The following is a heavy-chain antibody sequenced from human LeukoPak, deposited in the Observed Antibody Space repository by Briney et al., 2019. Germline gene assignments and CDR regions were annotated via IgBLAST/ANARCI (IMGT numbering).Heavy chain of an antibody. D-gene: IGHD5-18*01. CDR2: INPNSGGT. CDR1: GYTFTGYY. CDR3: ARGRGYSYGHYFDY. V-gene: IGHV1-2*02. J-gene: IGHJ4*02. Sequence: GASVKVSCKASGYTFTGYYMHWVRQAPGQGLEWMGWINPNSGGTNYAQKFQGRVTMTRDTSISTAYMELSRLRSDDTAVYYCARGRGYSYGHYFDYWGQGTLVTVSS.